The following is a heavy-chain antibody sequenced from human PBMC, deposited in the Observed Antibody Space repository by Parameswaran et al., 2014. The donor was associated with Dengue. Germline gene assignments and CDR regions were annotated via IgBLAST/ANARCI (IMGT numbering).Heavy chain of an antibody. V-gene: IGHV3-21*01. Sequence: VRQMPGKGLEWVSSISSSSSYIYYADSVKGRFTISRDNAKNSLYLQMNSLRAEDTAVYYCARDKGFGGGWFDPWGQGTLVTVSS. CDR3: ARDKGFGGGWFDP. J-gene: IGHJ5*02. CDR2: ISSSSSYI. D-gene: IGHD3-10*01.